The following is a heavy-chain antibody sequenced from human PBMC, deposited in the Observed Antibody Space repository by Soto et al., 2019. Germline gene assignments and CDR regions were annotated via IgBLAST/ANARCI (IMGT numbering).Heavy chain of an antibody. CDR2: IYPANSDT. CDR3: EGQVPNGAAMDFATVYYGMDV. CDR1: GYSFTSYW. V-gene: IGHV5-51*01. J-gene: IGHJ6*02. D-gene: IGHD5-18*01. Sequence: GGSLKISCQGSGYSFTSYWIGWVRQTPGKGLEWIGTIYPANSDTIYTPSFQGQVTISPDKSISTAYLQWNSLKASDTAMYYCEGQVPNGAAMDFATVYYGMDVWGQGTTVTVSS.